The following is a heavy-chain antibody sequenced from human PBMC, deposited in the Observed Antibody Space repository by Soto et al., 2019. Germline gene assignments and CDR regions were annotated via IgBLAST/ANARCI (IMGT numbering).Heavy chain of an antibody. V-gene: IGHV1-8*01. CDR1: GYTFTSYD. Sequence: GASVKGSFKASGYTFTSYDINWVRQATGQGLEWMGWMNPNSGNTGYAQKFQGRVTMTRNTSISTAYMELSSLRSEDTAVYYCARGRFLYYYGSGSYYNVGRYGMDVWGQGTTVTVSS. J-gene: IGHJ6*02. CDR3: ARGRFLYYYGSGSYYNVGRYGMDV. CDR2: MNPNSGNT. D-gene: IGHD3-10*01.